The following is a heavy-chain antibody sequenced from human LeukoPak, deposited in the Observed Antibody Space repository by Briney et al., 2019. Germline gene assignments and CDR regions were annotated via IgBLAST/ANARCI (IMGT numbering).Heavy chain of an antibody. D-gene: IGHD1-26*01. CDR2: ISAYNGNT. J-gene: IGHJ4*02. CDR3: ASAPATFSGSYHYYFDY. Sequence: ASVKVSCKASGYTFTSYGISWVRQAPGQGLEWMGWISAYNGNTNYAQKHQGRVTMTTDTSTSTAYMELRSLRSDDTAVYYCASAPATFSGSYHYYFDYWGQGTLVTVSS. V-gene: IGHV1-18*01. CDR1: GYTFTSYG.